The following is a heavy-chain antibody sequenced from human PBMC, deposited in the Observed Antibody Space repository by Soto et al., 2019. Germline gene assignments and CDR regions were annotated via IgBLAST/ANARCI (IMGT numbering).Heavy chain of an antibody. CDR3: TRGVYSESGSYGY. CDR2: INSDGSTT. Sequence: EVQLVESGGGLVQPGGSLRLSCAASGFTFSSYWMHWVRQAPGKGLVWVSRINSDGSTTTYADSVKGRFTNSRDNAKNTLYLQMNSLRAEDTAVYYCTRGVYSESGSYGYWGQGTLVTVSS. J-gene: IGHJ4*02. D-gene: IGHD3-10*01. CDR1: GFTFSSYW. V-gene: IGHV3-74*03.